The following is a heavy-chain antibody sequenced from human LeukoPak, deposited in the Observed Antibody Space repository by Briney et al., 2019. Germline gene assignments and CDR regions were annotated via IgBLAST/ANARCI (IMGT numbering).Heavy chain of an antibody. CDR3: ARDRGPDIVVVPAAIMGEQGRTLYGMDV. Sequence: GASVKVSCKASGGTFSSYAISWVRQAPGQGLEWMGRIIPILGIANYAQKFQGRVTITADKSTSTAYTELSSLRSEDTAVYYCARDRGPDIVVVPAAIMGEQGRTLYGMDVWGQGTTVTVSS. J-gene: IGHJ6*02. D-gene: IGHD2-2*02. CDR2: IIPILGIA. V-gene: IGHV1-69*04. CDR1: GGTFSSYA.